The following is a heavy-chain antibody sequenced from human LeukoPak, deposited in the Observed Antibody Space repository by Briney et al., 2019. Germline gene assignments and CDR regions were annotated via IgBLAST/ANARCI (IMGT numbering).Heavy chain of an antibody. D-gene: IGHD6-19*01. CDR2: ISYNGINK. V-gene: IGHV3-30*04. Sequence: TGGSLRLSCAASGFTFSNYAMHWVRQAPGKGLAWVAIISYNGINKYYADSVKGRFTISRDNAKNSLYLQMNSLRAEDTAVYYCARVREQWLVGPNGYYFDYWGQGTLVTVSS. CDR3: ARVREQWLVGPNGYYFDY. J-gene: IGHJ4*02. CDR1: GFTFSNYA.